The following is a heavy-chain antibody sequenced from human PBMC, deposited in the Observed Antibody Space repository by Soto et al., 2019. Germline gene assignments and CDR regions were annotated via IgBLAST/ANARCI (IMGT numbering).Heavy chain of an antibody. CDR3: AREVEGSYSSADF. CDR1: GYTFTDHG. J-gene: IGHJ4*02. D-gene: IGHD3-10*01. Sequence: ASVKVSCKTSGYTFTDHGIDWVRQAPGQGLEWVGWVSSYNGNTNYAYNLKDRVIMTTDASTSTAYMELRGLRSDDTAVYYCAREVEGSYSSADFWGQGTPVTVSS. V-gene: IGHV1-18*01. CDR2: VSSYNGNT.